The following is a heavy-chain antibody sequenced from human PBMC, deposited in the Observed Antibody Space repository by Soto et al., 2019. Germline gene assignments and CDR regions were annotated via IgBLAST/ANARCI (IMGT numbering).Heavy chain of an antibody. CDR2: IYYSGST. J-gene: IGHJ5*02. CDR1: GGSISSSSYY. V-gene: IGHV4-39*01. CDR3: SRHPPPLSNKDL. Sequence: SETLSLTCTVSGGSISSSSYYWGWIRQPPGKGLEWIGSIYYSGSTYYNPSLKSRVTISVDTSKNQFSLKLSSVTAADTAVYYFSRHPPPLSNKDLWGPGTLVTLSS.